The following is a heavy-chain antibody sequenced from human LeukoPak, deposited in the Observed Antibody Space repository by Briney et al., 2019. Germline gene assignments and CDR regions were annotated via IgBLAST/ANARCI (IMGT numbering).Heavy chain of an antibody. J-gene: IGHJ5*01. V-gene: IGHV1-2*02. CDR1: GYTFTGAY. CDR3: TRVLFNSGYDS. Sequence: ASVKVSCKASGYTFTGAYMHWVRQAPGQGLEWVGWINPNSGETKFAPKFQGRVTMTRDTSLSTAFMDLGGLRSDDTAVYYCTRVLFNSGYDSWGQGSLVTVSS. D-gene: IGHD4-23*01. CDR2: INPNSGET.